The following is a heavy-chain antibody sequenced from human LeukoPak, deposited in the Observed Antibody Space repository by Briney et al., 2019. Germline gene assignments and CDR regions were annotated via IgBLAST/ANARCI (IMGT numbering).Heavy chain of an antibody. V-gene: IGHV3-23*01. D-gene: IGHD5-18*01. Sequence: GGSLRLSCVASGFTFSSYGMSWVRQAPGKGLEWVSSISNSGGSTYYADSVKGRFTISRDNSKNTLNLQMNSLRAGDTAVYYCARNRLPGDYWGQGTLVTVSS. CDR2: ISNSGGST. J-gene: IGHJ4*02. CDR1: GFTFSSYG. CDR3: ARNRLPGDY.